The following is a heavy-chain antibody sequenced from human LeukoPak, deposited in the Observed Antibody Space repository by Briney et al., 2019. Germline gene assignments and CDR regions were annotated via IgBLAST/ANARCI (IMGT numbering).Heavy chain of an antibody. Sequence: PGGSLRLSCAASGFTFSSYAMSWVRQAPGKGLEWVSAISGSGGSTYYADSVKGRFTISRDNSKNTLYLQMNSLTAEDTAVYYCAKLFGVVATRASDYWGQGTLVTVSS. J-gene: IGHJ4*02. D-gene: IGHD3-3*01. CDR3: AKLFGVVATRASDY. V-gene: IGHV3-23*01. CDR1: GFTFSSYA. CDR2: ISGSGGST.